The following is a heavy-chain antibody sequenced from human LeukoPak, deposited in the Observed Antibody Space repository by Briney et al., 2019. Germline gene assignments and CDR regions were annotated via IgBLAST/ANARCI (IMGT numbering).Heavy chain of an antibody. V-gene: IGHV3-73*01. J-gene: IGHJ5*02. D-gene: IGHD3-10*01. CDR1: GITFSGSA. CDR3: TRHSEEDA. Sequence: GGSLRLSCAASGITFSGSAMHWVRQASGKGLEWVGRIRSKANSYATAYAASVKGRFTISRDDSKNTAYLQMNSLKTEDTAVYYCTRHSEEDAWGQGTLVTVSS. CDR2: IRSKANSYAT.